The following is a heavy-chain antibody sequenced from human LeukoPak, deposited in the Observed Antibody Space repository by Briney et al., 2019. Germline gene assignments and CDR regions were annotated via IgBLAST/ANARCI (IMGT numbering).Heavy chain of an antibody. CDR3: ARSAFGDYSFDY. D-gene: IGHD3-16*01. Sequence: SETLSLTCTVSGGSISSYYWGWIRQPPGKGLEWIGYIFHSGSTNSNPSLKSRVTISVDTSKNQFSLKLSSVTAADTAVYYCARSAFGDYSFDYWGQGTLVTVSS. CDR2: IFHSGST. V-gene: IGHV4-59*01. CDR1: GGSISSYY. J-gene: IGHJ4*02.